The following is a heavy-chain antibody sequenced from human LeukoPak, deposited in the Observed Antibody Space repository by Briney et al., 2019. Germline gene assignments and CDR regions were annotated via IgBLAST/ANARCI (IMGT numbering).Heavy chain of an antibody. Sequence: GGSLRLSCAASGFTFDDYAMHWVRHAPGKGLEWVSGISWNSGSIGYADSVKGRFTNSRDNAKNSLYLQMNSLRAEDTALYYCAKARGFYGPLAYWGQGTLVTVSS. CDR1: GFTFDDYA. J-gene: IGHJ4*02. V-gene: IGHV3-9*01. CDR3: AKARGFYGPLAY. CDR2: ISWNSGSI. D-gene: IGHD2/OR15-2a*01.